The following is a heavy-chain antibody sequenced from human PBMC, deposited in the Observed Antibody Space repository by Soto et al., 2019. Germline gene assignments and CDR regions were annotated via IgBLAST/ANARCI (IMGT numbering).Heavy chain of an antibody. Sequence: QVQLQESGPGLVKPSETLSLTCTVSGGSISSYYWSWIRQPPGKGLEWIGYIYYSGSTNYNPSLKSRVTISVDTSKNQFSLKLSSVTAADTAVYYCARGLWTAAMLVRWFDPWGQGTLVTVSS. CDR3: ARGLWTAAMLVRWFDP. CDR1: GGSISSYY. CDR2: IYYSGST. J-gene: IGHJ5*02. D-gene: IGHD2-2*01. V-gene: IGHV4-59*01.